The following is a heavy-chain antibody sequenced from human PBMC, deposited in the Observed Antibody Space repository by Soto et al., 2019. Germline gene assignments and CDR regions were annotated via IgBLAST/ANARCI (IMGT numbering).Heavy chain of an antibody. D-gene: IGHD1-26*01. CDR3: AAVKGIVGAIILLGFDY. J-gene: IGHJ4*02. CDR1: GFTFTSSA. CDR2: IVVGSGNT. V-gene: IGHV1-58*01. Sequence: ASVKVSCKASGFTFTSSAVQWVRQARGQRLEWIGWIVVGSGNTNYAQKFQERVTITRDMSKSTAYMELSSLRSEDTAVYYCAAVKGIVGAIILLGFDYWGQGTLVTVSS.